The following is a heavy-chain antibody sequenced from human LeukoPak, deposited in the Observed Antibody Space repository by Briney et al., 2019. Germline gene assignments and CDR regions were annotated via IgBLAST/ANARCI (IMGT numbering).Heavy chain of an antibody. J-gene: IGHJ4*02. CDR3: ANWVYYYDSSGYVDY. Sequence: GGSLRLSCAASGFTFSSYGMHWVRQAPGKGLEWVSAISGSGGSTYYADSVKGRFTISRDNSKNTLYLQMNSLRAEDTAVYYCANWVYYYDSSGYVDYWGQGTLVTVSS. D-gene: IGHD3-22*01. CDR2: ISGSGGST. CDR1: GFTFSSYG. V-gene: IGHV3-23*01.